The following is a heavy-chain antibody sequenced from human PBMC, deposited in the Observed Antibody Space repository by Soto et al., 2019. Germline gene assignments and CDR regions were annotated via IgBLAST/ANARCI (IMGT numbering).Heavy chain of an antibody. V-gene: IGHV3-43*01. CDR3: AKGTRGNSPELDF. J-gene: IGHJ4*02. CDR2: ISWDGDSA. Sequence: GGSLRPSCAASGFTFDDYTMHWVRQTPGKGLEWVSLISWDGDSAYYADSVRGRFTISRDNSKNSLFLQMNNVRAEDAALYFCAKGTRGNSPELDFWGQGTLVTVSS. D-gene: IGHD1-1*01. CDR1: GFTFDDYT.